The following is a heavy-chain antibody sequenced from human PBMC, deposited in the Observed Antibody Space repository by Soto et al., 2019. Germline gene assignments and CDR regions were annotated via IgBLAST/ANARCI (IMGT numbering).Heavy chain of an antibody. V-gene: IGHV1-18*01. D-gene: IGHD3-10*01. CDR2: ISAYNGNT. Sequence: ASVKVSCKASGYTFTSYGISWVRQAPGQGLEWMGWISAYNGNTNYAQKLKGRVTMTTDTSTSTAYMELRSLRSDDTAVYYCARDLSGSGKSWFDPWGQGTQVTVSS. CDR3: ARDLSGSGKSWFDP. CDR1: GYTFTSYG. J-gene: IGHJ5*02.